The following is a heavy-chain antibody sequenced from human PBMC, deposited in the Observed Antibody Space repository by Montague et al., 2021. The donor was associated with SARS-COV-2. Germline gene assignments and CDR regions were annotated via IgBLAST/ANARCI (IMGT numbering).Heavy chain of an antibody. J-gene: IGHJ4*02. Sequence: SETLSLTCTVSAGSLSSRSNYWGWLRQPPGMGLQWIGSVDSAGSTYYXPSLKSRVTISLDTSKNQFSLKLSSVTAADTAVYYCARDEYNRYWYKYWGQGALVTVSS. CDR1: AGSLSSRSNY. V-gene: IGHV4-39*07. D-gene: IGHD2-8*02. CDR2: VDSAGST. CDR3: ARDEYNRYWYKY.